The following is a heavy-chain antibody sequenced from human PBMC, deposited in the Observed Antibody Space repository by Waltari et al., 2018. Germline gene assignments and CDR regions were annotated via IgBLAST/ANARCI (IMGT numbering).Heavy chain of an antibody. D-gene: IGHD2-2*01. J-gene: IGHJ4*02. CDR1: GYPFSSYY. CDR3: ASDSSAKGYYFDY. V-gene: IGHV1-46*01. CDR2: INPSGGST. Sequence: QVQLVQSGAGVRKPGASVEVSCTEYGYPFSSYYMHWVRQAPGQGLEWMGIINPSGGSTSYAQKFQGRVTMTRDTSTSTVYMELSSLRSEDTAVYYCASDSSAKGYYFDYWGQGTLVTVSS.